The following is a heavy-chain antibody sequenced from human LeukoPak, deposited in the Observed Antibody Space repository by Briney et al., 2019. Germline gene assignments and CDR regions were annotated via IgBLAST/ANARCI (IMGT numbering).Heavy chain of an antibody. CDR2: ISYDGSNK. J-gene: IGHJ4*02. CDR3: AREAGQYYFDY. Sequence: GGSLRLSCAASGFTFSSYAMHWVRQAPGKGLEWVAVISYDGSNKYYADSVKGRFTISRDNSKNTLYLQMNSLRAEDTAVYYCAREAGQYYFDYWGQGTLVTVSS. CDR1: GFTFSSYA. V-gene: IGHV3-30*04. D-gene: IGHD3-10*01.